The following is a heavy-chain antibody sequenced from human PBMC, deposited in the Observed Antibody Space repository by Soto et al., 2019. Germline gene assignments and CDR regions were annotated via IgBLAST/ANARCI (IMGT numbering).Heavy chain of an antibody. D-gene: IGHD6-25*01. CDR1: GFTFGNYW. CDR2: IKGDGSAK. J-gene: IGHJ3*02. CDR3: ARDVSPVSSGYYLDAFDI. V-gene: IGHV3-7*05. Sequence: VQLVESGGGLVQPGGSLRLSCAASGFTFGNYWMTWVRQAPGKGLEWVANIKGDGSAKSYLDSVRGRFTVSRDNAENSLFLQMNILRAEDTALYYCARDVSPVSSGYYLDAFDIWGQGTMVTVS.